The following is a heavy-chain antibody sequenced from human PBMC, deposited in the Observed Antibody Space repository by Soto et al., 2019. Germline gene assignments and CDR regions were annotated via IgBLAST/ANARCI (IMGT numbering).Heavy chain of an antibody. J-gene: IGHJ6*02. D-gene: IGHD3-3*01. Sequence: VASVKVSCKASGGTFSSYAISWVRQAPGQGLEWMGGIIPIFGTANYAQKFQGRVTITADKSTSTAYMELSSLRSEDTAVYYCARAPRVLRFLEWSYGMDVWGQGTTVTVSS. CDR1: GGTFSSYA. CDR3: ARAPRVLRFLEWSYGMDV. CDR2: IIPIFGTA. V-gene: IGHV1-69*06.